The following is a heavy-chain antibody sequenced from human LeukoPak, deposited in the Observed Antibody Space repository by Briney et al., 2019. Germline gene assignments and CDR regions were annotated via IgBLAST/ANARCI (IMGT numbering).Heavy chain of an antibody. CDR2: ISAYNGNT. D-gene: IGHD3-10*01. J-gene: IGHJ4*02. CDR3: ARDPPLWFGESDH. CDR1: GYTFTSYY. Sequence: GASVKVSCKASGYTFTSYYMHWVRQAPGQGLEWMGWISAYNGNTNYAQKLQGRVTMTTDTSTSTAYMELRSLRSDDTAVYYCARDPPLWFGESDHWGQGTLVTVSS. V-gene: IGHV1-18*04.